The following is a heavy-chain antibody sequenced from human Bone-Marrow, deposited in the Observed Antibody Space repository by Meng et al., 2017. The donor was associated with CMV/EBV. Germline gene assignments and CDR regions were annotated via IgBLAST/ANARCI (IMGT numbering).Heavy chain of an antibody. CDR2: VRAILGKA. CDR3: AAGYSGYDGGAGSFRGDWFDP. V-gene: IGHV1-69*15. J-gene: IGHJ5*02. D-gene: IGHD5-12*01. CDR1: YG. Sequence: YGISWGRQATGQGLEWMGRVRAILGKANYAQKFKGRGTITADESTSTAYMELSSLKTEDTAVYYCAAGYSGYDGGAGSFRGDWFDPWGQGTLVTVSS.